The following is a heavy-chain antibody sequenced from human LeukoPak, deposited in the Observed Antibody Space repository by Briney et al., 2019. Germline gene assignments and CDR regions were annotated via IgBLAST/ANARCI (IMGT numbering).Heavy chain of an antibody. CDR2: IYSSGSA. D-gene: IGHD3-22*01. J-gene: IGHJ4*01. V-gene: IGHV4-59*08. CDR1: GASINNNF. Sequence: SETLSLTCTVSGASINNNFWTWIRQPPGKGLEWIGYIYSSGSAKYNPSLKSRVMISGDTSKNQISLNLTSVTAADTAVYFCARHRDYYDTWGHGTLVTVSS. CDR3: ARHRDYYDT.